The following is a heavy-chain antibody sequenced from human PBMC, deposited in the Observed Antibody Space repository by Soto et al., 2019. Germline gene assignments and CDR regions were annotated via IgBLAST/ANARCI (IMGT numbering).Heavy chain of an antibody. J-gene: IGHJ4*02. CDR1: GYTFTSYG. D-gene: IGHD5-12*01. V-gene: IGHV1-18*01. CDR2: ISAYNGNT. Sequence: QVQLVQSGAEVKKPGASVKVSCKASGYTFTSYGISWVRQAPGQGLEWMGWISAYNGNTNYAHKLQGRFTMTADTSTRTAYMELRSLRSDDTAVYYCARDLYVDIVATIVDYWGQGTLVTVSS. CDR3: ARDLYVDIVATIVDY.